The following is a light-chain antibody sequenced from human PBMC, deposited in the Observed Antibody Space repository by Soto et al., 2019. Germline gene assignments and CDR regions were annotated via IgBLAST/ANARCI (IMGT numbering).Light chain of an antibody. CDR3: QQYASSLVYT. CDR1: QSISSSY. V-gene: IGKV3-20*01. Sequence: EIGLTQSPGTLSLSPGERATLSCRASQSISSSYLAWYQQKPGQAPRLLISSASTRATGIPDRFSGSGSGTDFTLTISRLEPEDFAVYDCQQYASSLVYTFGQGTRLDIK. J-gene: IGKJ2*01. CDR2: SAS.